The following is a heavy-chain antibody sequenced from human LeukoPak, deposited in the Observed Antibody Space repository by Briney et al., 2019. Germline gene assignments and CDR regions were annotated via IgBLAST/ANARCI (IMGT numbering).Heavy chain of an antibody. J-gene: IGHJ5*02. D-gene: IGHD2-15*01. V-gene: IGHV3-21*01. CDR1: GFSLSIYD. CDR3: ARERSYCSGATCSLDL. CDR2: TGLSSSYI. Sequence: GGSLRLSCAASGFSLSIYDMVWVRQAPGKGLEWIASTGLSSSYIGYADSVKGRFTISRDNGENSVYLQLNSLRAEDTAVYFCARERSYCSGATCSLDLWGQGTLVTVSS.